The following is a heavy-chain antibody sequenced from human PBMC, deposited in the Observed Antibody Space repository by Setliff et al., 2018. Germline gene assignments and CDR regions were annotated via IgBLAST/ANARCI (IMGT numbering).Heavy chain of an antibody. D-gene: IGHD2-21*02. V-gene: IGHV4-34*01. J-gene: IGHJ4*02. CDR2: INHSGST. CDR1: GFTFKDYS. CDR3: ARGFDVCGGGACYTDGPYYFDY. Sequence: GSLRLSCAASGFTFKDYSMVWVRQVPGKGLEWIGEINHSGSTNYNPSLKSRVTISVDTSKNQFSLKLSSVAAADTAVYYCARGFDVCGGGACYTDGPYYFDYWGLGTLVTVSS.